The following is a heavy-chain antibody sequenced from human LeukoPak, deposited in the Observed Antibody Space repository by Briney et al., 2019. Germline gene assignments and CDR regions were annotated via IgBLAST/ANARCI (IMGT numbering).Heavy chain of an antibody. J-gene: IGHJ4*02. D-gene: IGHD3-10*01. V-gene: IGHV3-15*01. Sequence: GGSLRLSFAASAFSFDDAWMTWVRQAPGKGLEWVGRIKSKIDGGTTDYAAPVKGRFTISRDDSKNTLYLHMESLKTEDTAVYYCCTDPWFGELFSPVAYWGQGTLVTVSS. CDR2: IKSKIDGGTT. CDR1: AFSFDDAW. CDR3: CTDPWFGELFSPVAY.